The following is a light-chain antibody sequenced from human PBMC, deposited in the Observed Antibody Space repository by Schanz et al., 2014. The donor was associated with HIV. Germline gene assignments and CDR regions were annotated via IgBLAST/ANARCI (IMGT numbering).Light chain of an antibody. CDR1: QSISNY. CDR2: KAS. Sequence: DIQMTQSPSTLSASVGDRVTITCRASQSISNYLAWYQQKPGKAPKLLIYKASSLESGVPSRFSGSGSGTEFTLTISSLQAEDFATYYCLQYIKYPLTFGGGTKVEIK. CDR3: LQYIKYPLT. V-gene: IGKV1-5*03. J-gene: IGKJ4*01.